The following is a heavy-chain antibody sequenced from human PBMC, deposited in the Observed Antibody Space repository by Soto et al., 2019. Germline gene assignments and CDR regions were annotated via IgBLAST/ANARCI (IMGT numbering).Heavy chain of an antibody. D-gene: IGHD1-1*01. V-gene: IGHV4-59*08. CDR2: IYYRGNT. J-gene: IGHJ6*02. Sequence: PSETLSLTCTVSGGSVSGYYWSWILQPPGKGLEWIGYIYYRGNTIYSPSLDRRVTLSVDTAKNQVSLPLTSAPPAADTAVYYCARHPTIARFENGLDVWGQGTMVTV. CDR3: ARHPTIARFENGLDV. CDR1: GGSVSGYY.